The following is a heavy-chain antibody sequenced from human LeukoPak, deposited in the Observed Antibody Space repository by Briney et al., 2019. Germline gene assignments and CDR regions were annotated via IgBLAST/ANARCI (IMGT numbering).Heavy chain of an antibody. V-gene: IGHV3-48*04. CDR2: ISSSGSTK. J-gene: IGHJ6*03. CDR1: GFTFSSYS. Sequence: GGSLRLSCAASGFTFSSYSMNWVRQAPGKGLEWVSYISSSGSTKYYADSLKGRFTISRDNAKNSLYLQMNSLRAEDTAVYYCARVDSSSPGGYYYYYMDVWGKGTTVAVSS. CDR3: ARVDSSSPGGYYYYYMDV. D-gene: IGHD6-6*01.